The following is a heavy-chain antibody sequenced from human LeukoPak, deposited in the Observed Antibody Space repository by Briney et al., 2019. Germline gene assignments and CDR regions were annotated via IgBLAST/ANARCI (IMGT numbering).Heavy chain of an antibody. CDR2: IYYSGST. CDR3: LNFIASTIMNY. D-gene: IGHD5/OR15-5a*01. CDR1: GGSISSSSYY. J-gene: IGHJ4*02. Sequence: SETLSLTCTVSGGSISSSSYYWGWIRQPPGKGLEWIGSIYYSGSTYYNPSLKSRVTISVDTSKNQFSLKLSSVTAADTAVYYCLNFIASTIMNYWGQGALVTVSS. V-gene: IGHV4-39*07.